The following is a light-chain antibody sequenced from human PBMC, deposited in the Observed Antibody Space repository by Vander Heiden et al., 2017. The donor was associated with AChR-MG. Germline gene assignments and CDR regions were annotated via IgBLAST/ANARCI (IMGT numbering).Light chain of an antibody. CDR1: QSVSSNY. CDR2: GAS. J-gene: IGKJ1*01. Sequence: EIVLTQSPGTLSLSPGERATLSCRASQSVSSNYLAWYQQKPGQAPRLLIYGASSRATGIPDRFSGSGSGTDFTLTISRLEPEDFAVYYCQQDGSSWTFGQGTKVEIK. CDR3: QQDGSSWT. V-gene: IGKV3-20*01.